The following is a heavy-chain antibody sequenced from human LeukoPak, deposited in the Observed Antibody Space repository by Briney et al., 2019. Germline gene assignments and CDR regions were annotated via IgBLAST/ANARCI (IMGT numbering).Heavy chain of an antibody. CDR3: ARGRVGGYCSSTSCYAFDI. Sequence: ASLKVSCKASGYTFTSYGISWVRQAPGQGLEWMGWISAYNGNTNYAQKLQGRVTMTTDTSTSTAYMELRSLRSDDTAVYYCARGRVGGYCSSTSCYAFDIWGQGTMVTVSS. CDR1: GYTFTSYG. CDR2: ISAYNGNT. J-gene: IGHJ3*02. V-gene: IGHV1-18*04. D-gene: IGHD2-2*01.